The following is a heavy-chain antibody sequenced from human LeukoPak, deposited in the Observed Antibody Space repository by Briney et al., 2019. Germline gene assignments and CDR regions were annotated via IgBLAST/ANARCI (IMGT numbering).Heavy chain of an antibody. V-gene: IGHV3-74*01. CDR1: GFTLSSNW. J-gene: IGHJ3*02. CDR3: ARSGRGGAFDI. CDR2: FFSDGSRT. D-gene: IGHD1-26*01. Sequence: GGSPRLSCAGSGFTLSSNWMHWVRQAPGKGLVWVSRFFSDGSRTNYADSVKGRFTISGDNAKNTQSLQMNSLRAEDTAVYYCARSGRGGAFDIWGQGTMVTVSS.